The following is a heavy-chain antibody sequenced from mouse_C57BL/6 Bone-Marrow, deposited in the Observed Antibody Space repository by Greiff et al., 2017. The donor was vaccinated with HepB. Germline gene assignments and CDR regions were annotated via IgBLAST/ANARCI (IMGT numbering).Heavy chain of an antibody. CDR2: ISDGGSYT. D-gene: IGHD1-1*01. CDR3: ARDYAYGFDY. J-gene: IGHJ2*01. Sequence: DVQLVESGGGLVKPGGSLKLSCAASGFTFSSYAMSWVRQTPEKRLEWVATISDGGSYTYYPDNVKGRFTISRDNAKNNLYLQMSHLKSEDTAMYYCARDYAYGFDYWGQGTTLTVSS. CDR1: GFTFSSYA. V-gene: IGHV5-4*01.